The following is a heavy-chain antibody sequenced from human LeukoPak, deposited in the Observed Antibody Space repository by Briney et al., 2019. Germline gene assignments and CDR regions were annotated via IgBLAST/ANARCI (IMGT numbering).Heavy chain of an antibody. J-gene: IGHJ4*02. CDR3: ARGLWFGELLKLFDY. V-gene: IGHV1-69*06. Sequence: SVKVSCKASGGTFSSYAISWVRQAPGQGLEWMGGIIPIFGTANYAQKFQGRVTITADKSTSTAYMELSSLRSEDTAVYYCARGLWFGELLKLFDYWGQGTLVTVSS. CDR1: GGTFSSYA. D-gene: IGHD3-10*01. CDR2: IIPIFGTA.